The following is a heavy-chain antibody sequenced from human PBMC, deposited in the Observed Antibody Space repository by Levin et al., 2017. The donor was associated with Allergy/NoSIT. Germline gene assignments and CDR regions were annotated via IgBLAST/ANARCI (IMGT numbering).Heavy chain of an antibody. CDR2: IYYSGST. J-gene: IGHJ5*02. CDR3: ARGESNNWFDP. Sequence: SQTLSLPCTVSGGSISSGDYYWSWIRQPPGKGLEWIGYIYYSGSTYYNPSLKSRVTISVDTSKNQFSLKLSSVTAADTAVYYCARGESNNWFDPWGQGTLVTVSS. D-gene: IGHD3-10*01. V-gene: IGHV4-30-4*01. CDR1: GGSISSGDYY.